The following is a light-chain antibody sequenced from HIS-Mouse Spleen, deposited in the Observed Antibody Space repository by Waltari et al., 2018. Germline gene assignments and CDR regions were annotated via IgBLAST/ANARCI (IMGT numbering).Light chain of an antibody. J-gene: IGLJ3*02. Sequence: NFMLTQPHSVSESPGKTVTISCTGSSGSLASNYVPWYQQRPGSAPTTVIYEDNQRPSGVPDRFSGSIDSSSNSASLTISGLKTEDEADYYCQSYDSSNWVFGGGTKLTVL. V-gene: IGLV6-57*02. CDR1: SGSLASNY. CDR3: QSYDSSNWV. CDR2: EDN.